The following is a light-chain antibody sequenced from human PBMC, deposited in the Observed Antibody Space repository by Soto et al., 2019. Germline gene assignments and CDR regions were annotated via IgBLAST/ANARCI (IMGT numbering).Light chain of an antibody. CDR3: QQYGGSPRT. CDR1: QSVNNNY. Sequence: IVLTQSPGSLSLSPGERATLSCRASQSVNNNYLAWYQQKPGQAPRHLIYGASSRATGIPDRFSGSGSGTDFTLTISRLEPEDFAVYFCQQYGGSPRTFGQGTKVEIK. V-gene: IGKV3-20*01. CDR2: GAS. J-gene: IGKJ1*01.